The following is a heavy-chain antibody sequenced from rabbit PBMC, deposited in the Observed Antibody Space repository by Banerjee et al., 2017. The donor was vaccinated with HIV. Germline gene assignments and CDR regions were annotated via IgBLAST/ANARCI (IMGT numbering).Heavy chain of an antibody. V-gene: IGHV1S45*01. J-gene: IGHJ3*01. CDR3: ARGAASGGDSYLRL. CDR1: GFSFSSSF. Sequence: QEQLEESGGDLVKPGASLTLTCTASGFSFSSSFMCWVRQAPGKGLEWIACIYTGSSGGTYYASWAKGRFTISKTSSTTVTLQMTSLTAADTATYFCARGAASGGDSYLRLWGQGTLVTVS. D-gene: IGHD6-1*01. CDR2: IYTGSSGGT.